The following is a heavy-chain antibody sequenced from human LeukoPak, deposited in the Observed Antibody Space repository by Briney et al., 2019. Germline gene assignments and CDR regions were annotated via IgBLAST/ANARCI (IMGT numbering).Heavy chain of an antibody. J-gene: IGHJ4*02. CDR2: IIPMVGIK. CDR1: GYTFTGYY. V-gene: IGHV1-46*01. D-gene: IGHD2-2*01. Sequence: GASVKVSCKASGYTFTGYYMHWVRQAPGQGLEWMGRIIPMVGIKEYARKFQGRATMTADKSTSTAYMELSSLRSADTAVYYCAQVGAKYIDYWGQGTLVTVSS. CDR3: AQVGAKYIDY.